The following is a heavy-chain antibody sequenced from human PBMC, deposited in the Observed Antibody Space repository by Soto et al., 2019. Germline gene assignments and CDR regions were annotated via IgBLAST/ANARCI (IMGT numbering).Heavy chain of an antibody. D-gene: IGHD2-8*01. CDR2: IIPILGIA. CDR1: AGTFSSYT. Sequence: ASVKVSCKASAGTFSSYTISWVRQAPGQGLEWMGRIIPILGIANDAQKFQGRVTITADKSTSTAYMELSSLRSEDTAVYYCARGLEDCTNGVCYTWFAPWGQGTLVTVSS. V-gene: IGHV1-69*02. CDR3: ARGLEDCTNGVCYTWFAP. J-gene: IGHJ5*02.